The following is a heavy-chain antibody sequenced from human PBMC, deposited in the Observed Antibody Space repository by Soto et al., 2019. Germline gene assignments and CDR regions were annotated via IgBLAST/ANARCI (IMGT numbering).Heavy chain of an antibody. V-gene: IGHV1-8*01. J-gene: IGHJ6*02. D-gene: IGHD3-3*01. CDR3: ARGGYYDFWSGGDYYGMDV. Sequence: ASVKVSCKASGYTFTSYDINWVRQATGQGLEWMGWMNPNSGNTGYAQKFQGRVTMTRNTSISTAYMELSSLRSEDTAVYYRARGGYYDFWSGGDYYGMDVWGQGTTVTVS. CDR2: MNPNSGNT. CDR1: GYTFTSYD.